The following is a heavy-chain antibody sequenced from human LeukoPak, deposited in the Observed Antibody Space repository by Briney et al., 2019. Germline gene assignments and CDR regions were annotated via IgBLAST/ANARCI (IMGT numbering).Heavy chain of an antibody. Sequence: PGGSLRLSCAASGFTFSSYSMNWVRQAPGKGLEWVSYISSSSSTIYYADSVKGRFTISRDNAKNSLYLQMNSLRAEDTAVYYCARDLRDCSSTSCHDYYYYYGMDVWGQGTTVTASS. CDR1: GFTFSSYS. CDR3: ARDLRDCSSTSCHDYYYYYGMDV. CDR2: ISSSSSTI. D-gene: IGHD2-2*01. J-gene: IGHJ6*02. V-gene: IGHV3-48*01.